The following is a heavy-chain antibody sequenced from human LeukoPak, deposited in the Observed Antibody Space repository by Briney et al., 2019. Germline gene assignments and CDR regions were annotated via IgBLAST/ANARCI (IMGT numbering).Heavy chain of an antibody. Sequence: GGSLRLSCAASGFTFSSYYMNWGRQAPGKGLEWVSSISNTGSYIYYADSVKGRFTVSRDNAKNPLYLQMNSLIAEDTAVYYCARAVSTYGLDSWGQGTLVTVSS. D-gene: IGHD3-10*01. J-gene: IGHJ4*02. CDR1: GFTFSSYY. V-gene: IGHV3-21*01. CDR2: ISNTGSYI. CDR3: ARAVSTYGLDS.